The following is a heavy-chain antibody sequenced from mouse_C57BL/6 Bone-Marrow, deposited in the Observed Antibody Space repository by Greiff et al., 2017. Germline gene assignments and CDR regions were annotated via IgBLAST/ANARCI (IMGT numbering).Heavy chain of an antibody. CDR3: KFTTVVATGNFDY. CDR2: IDPETGGT. CDR1: GYTFTDYE. V-gene: IGHV1-15*01. J-gene: IGHJ2*01. D-gene: IGHD1-1*01. Sequence: VQLQQSGAELVRPGASVTLSCKASGYTFTDYEMHWVKQTPVHGLEWIGAIDPETGGTAYNQKFKGKAILTADKSSSTAYMELRSLTSEDSAVYYCKFTTVVATGNFDYWGQGTTLTVSS.